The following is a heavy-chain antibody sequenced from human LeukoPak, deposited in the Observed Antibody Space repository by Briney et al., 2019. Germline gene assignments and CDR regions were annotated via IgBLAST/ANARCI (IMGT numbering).Heavy chain of an antibody. V-gene: IGHV6-1*01. CDR3: ARASTSDAFDI. Sequence: SQTLSLTCAISGDSVSSNSAAWNWIRQSPSGGLEWLGRTYYRSNLYNDYAVSVKSRITINPDTSKNQFSLQLNSVTPEDTAVYYCARASTSDAFDIWGQGTMVTVSS. CDR1: GDSVSSNSAA. CDR2: TYYRSNLYN. J-gene: IGHJ3*02. D-gene: IGHD2-2*01.